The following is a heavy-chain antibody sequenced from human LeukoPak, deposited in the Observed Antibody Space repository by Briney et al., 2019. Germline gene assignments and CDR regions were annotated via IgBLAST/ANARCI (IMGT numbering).Heavy chain of an antibody. V-gene: IGHV5-51*01. D-gene: IGHD6-19*01. Sequence: GGSLMISCKASGYSFTTHWIGWVRQMPGKGLEWMGIIYPSDSDTRYSPSFQGQVTISADKSISTAYLQWSSLKASDTAMYYCARLGIAVAGSDYWGQGTLVTVSS. CDR3: ARLGIAVAGSDY. CDR1: GYSFTTHW. CDR2: IYPSDSDT. J-gene: IGHJ4*02.